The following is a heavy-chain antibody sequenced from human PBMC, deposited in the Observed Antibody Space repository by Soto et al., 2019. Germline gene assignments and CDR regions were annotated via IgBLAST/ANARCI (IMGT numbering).Heavy chain of an antibody. CDR2: ISGSGDNI. Sequence: PGGSLRLYCAASGFTFSRNAMSWVRQAPGKGLEWVSIISGSGDNIYYADSVKGRFIISRDNSKNTLYLQMNSLRAEDTAIYYCAKDLYRGITLMVYAHFDYWGQGALVTVSS. CDR3: AKDLYRGITLMVYAHFDY. CDR1: GFTFSRNA. D-gene: IGHD2-8*01. V-gene: IGHV3-23*01. J-gene: IGHJ4*02.